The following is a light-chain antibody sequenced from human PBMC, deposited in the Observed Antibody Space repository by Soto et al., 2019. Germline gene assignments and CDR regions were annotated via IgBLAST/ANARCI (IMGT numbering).Light chain of an antibody. CDR1: QSISSY. Sequence: TQSPSSLSASVGDRVTITCRASQSISSYLNWYQQKPGQAPRLLIYGASSRATGIPDRFSGSGSGTDFTLTISRLEPEDFAVYYCQQCGSSPITFGQGTRLEIK. V-gene: IGKV3-20*01. CDR2: GAS. CDR3: QQCGSSPIT. J-gene: IGKJ5*01.